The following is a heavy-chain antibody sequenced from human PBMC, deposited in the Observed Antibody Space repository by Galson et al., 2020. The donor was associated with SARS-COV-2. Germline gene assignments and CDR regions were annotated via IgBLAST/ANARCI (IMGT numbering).Heavy chain of an antibody. CDR2: IWYDGSNK. V-gene: IGHV3-33*06. Sequence: QLGESLKISCAASGFTFSSYGMHWVRQAPGKGLEWVAVIWYDGSNKYYADSVKGRFTISRDNSKNTLYLQMNSLRAEDTAVYYCAKDLHSYGYLRGYFDYWGQGTLVTVSS. D-gene: IGHD5-18*01. CDR3: AKDLHSYGYLRGYFDY. J-gene: IGHJ4*02. CDR1: GFTFSSYG.